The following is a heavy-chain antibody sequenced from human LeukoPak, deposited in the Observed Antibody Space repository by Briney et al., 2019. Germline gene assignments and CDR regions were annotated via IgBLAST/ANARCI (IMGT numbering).Heavy chain of an antibody. V-gene: IGHV3-48*03. CDR1: GFTFSSYE. CDR3: AGDLTMVRGVKVY. D-gene: IGHD3-10*01. J-gene: IGHJ4*02. CDR2: ISSSGSTI. Sequence: GGSLRLSCAASGFTFSSYEMNWVRQAPGKGLEWVSYISSSGSTIYYADSVKGRFTISRDNAKNSLYLQMNSLRAEDTAVYYCAGDLTMVRGVKVYWGQGTLVTVSS.